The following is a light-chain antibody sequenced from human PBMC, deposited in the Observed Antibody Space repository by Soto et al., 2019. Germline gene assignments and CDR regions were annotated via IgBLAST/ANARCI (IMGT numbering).Light chain of an antibody. Sequence: EIVLTQSPGTLSLSTGERATLSCRASQSVSSSYLAWYQQEPGQAPRLLIYGASSRATGILDRFSGSGSGTDFTFTISRLEPEDFAVYYCQQYGSSPSTFGQGTRLEIK. CDR2: GAS. V-gene: IGKV3-20*01. CDR1: QSVSSSY. CDR3: QQYGSSPST. J-gene: IGKJ5*01.